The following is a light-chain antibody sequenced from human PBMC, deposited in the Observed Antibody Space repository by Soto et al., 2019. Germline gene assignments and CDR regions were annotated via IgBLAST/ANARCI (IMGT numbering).Light chain of an antibody. Sequence: DIQMTQSPSTLSASVRDRVTITCRASQSLSGLLAWYQQKPGKAPKLLIYDASSLESGVPSRFSGSGSGTEFTLTISSLQPDDFATYFCQQYSSYWTFGQGTKVEIK. CDR3: QQYSSYWT. CDR2: DAS. J-gene: IGKJ1*01. CDR1: QSLSGL. V-gene: IGKV1-5*01.